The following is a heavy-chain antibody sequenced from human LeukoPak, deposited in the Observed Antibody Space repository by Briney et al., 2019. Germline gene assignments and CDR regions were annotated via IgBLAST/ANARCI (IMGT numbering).Heavy chain of an antibody. CDR2: ISYDGSNK. CDR3: AKAEYFDILTGYRYYFDY. J-gene: IGHJ4*02. V-gene: IGHV3-30*18. CDR1: GFIFSRYG. Sequence: PGGSLRLSCAASGFIFSRYGMHWVRQAPGKGLEWVAVISYDGSNKDYADSVKGRFTISRGNSKNTLYLQMNSLRAEDTAVYYCAKAEYFDILTGYRYYFDYWGQGTLVTVSS. D-gene: IGHD3-9*01.